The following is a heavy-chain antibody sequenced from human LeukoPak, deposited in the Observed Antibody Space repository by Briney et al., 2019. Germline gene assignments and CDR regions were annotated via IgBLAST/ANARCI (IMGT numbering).Heavy chain of an antibody. Sequence: PGGSLRLSCAASGFTFSSYWMYWVRQAPGKGLVWVSRINSDGSTTSYADSVKGRFTISRDNSKNTLYLQMNSLRAEDTAVYYCAREWLRYMDVWGKGTTVTVSS. CDR1: GFTFSSYW. CDR3: AREWLRYMDV. V-gene: IGHV3-74*01. J-gene: IGHJ6*03. CDR2: INSDGSTT. D-gene: IGHD3-10*01.